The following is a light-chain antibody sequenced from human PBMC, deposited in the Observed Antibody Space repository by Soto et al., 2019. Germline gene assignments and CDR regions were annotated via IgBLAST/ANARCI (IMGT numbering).Light chain of an antibody. CDR2: GAS. CDR1: ESIYINS. CDR3: QQYGASPFT. J-gene: IGKJ3*01. Sequence: EIVLTQSPGTLSLSPGESATLSCKASESIYINSFAWYYQKPGQPPRLLIYGASTSATGIPDRFSGSWSGTDFVLSIDRLEVEDSGIYYCQQYGASPFTFGPGTRVDIK. V-gene: IGKV3-20*01.